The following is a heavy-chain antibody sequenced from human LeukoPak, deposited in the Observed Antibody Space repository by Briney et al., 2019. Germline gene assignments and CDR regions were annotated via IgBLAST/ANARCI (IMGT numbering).Heavy chain of an antibody. CDR3: TREGERNGGYLDY. D-gene: IGHD1-1*01. CDR1: RFTFSSFW. J-gene: IGHJ4*02. Sequence: SAGSLRLSCAASRFTFSSFWMSWVSPAPGKGLEWVANIKQDGRENYYVDSVQGRFTISTDNATNSLYLNMNRVRAADMAVCFCTREGERNGGYLDYWGQGTLVTVSP. V-gene: IGHV3-7*01. CDR2: IKQDGREN.